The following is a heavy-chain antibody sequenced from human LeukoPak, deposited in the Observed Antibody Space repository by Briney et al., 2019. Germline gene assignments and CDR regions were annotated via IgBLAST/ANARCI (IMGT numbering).Heavy chain of an antibody. CDR3: AKDTLRGIVQVKALDI. D-gene: IGHD3-10*01. CDR2: IRYDGKNK. J-gene: IGHJ3*02. V-gene: IGHV3-30*02. CDR1: GFTFSDYS. Sequence: GGSLRLSCAASGFTFSDYSMHWVRQAPGKGLNWVAFIRYDGKNKYYTDSVKGRFTISRDNSKNTLYLEMSSLRAEDTAVYYCAKDTLRGIVQVKALDIWGQGTMVTVSS.